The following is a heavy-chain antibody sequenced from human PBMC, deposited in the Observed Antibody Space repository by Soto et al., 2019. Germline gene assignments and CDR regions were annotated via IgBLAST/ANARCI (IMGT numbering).Heavy chain of an antibody. CDR2: ISGSGGST. V-gene: IGHV3-23*01. Sequence: GGSLRLSCAASGFTFSSYAMSWVRQAPGKGLEWVSAISGSGGSTYYADSVKGRFTISRDNSKNTLYLQMNSLRAEDTAVYYCAKVLPGIVVVPVLMDVWGKGTTVTVSS. CDR1: GFTFSSYA. CDR3: AKVLPGIVVVPVLMDV. D-gene: IGHD2-2*01. J-gene: IGHJ6*03.